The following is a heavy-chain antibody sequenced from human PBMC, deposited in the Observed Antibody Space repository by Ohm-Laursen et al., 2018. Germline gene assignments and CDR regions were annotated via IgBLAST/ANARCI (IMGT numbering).Heavy chain of an antibody. Sequence: SLRLSCAASGFTFSSYWMSWVRQAPGKGLEWVANIKQDGSEKYYVDSVKGRFTISRDNAKNSVYLQMNSLRAEDTAVYYCARVISGGGRWLQLRDYYYGMDVWGQGTTVTVSS. CDR3: ARVISGGGRWLQLRDYYYGMDV. V-gene: IGHV3-7*03. CDR2: IKQDGSEK. CDR1: GFTFSSYW. J-gene: IGHJ6*02. D-gene: IGHD5-24*01.